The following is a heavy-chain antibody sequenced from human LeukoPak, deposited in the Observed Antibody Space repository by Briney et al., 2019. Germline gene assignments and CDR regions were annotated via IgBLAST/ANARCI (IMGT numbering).Heavy chain of an antibody. J-gene: IGHJ4*02. CDR1: GYSISSGYY. V-gene: IGHV4-38-2*02. CDR3: ARAGGQYYFDS. D-gene: IGHD1-26*01. Sequence: SETLSLTCTVSGYSISSGYYWGWIRQPPGKGLEWIGSIYHSGSTYYNPSLKSRVTISVDTSKNQFSLKLSSVTAADTAVYYCARAGGQYYFDSWGQGTLVTVSS. CDR2: IYHSGST.